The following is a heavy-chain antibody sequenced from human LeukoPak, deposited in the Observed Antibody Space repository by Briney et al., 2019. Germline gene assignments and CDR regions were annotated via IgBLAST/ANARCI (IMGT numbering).Heavy chain of an antibody. CDR3: ARGASSSWYPTGLDWRPKVKWYLDL. D-gene: IGHD6-13*01. Sequence: GGSLRLSCAASGFTVSSNYMNWVRQAPGKGLEWVSVIYSGYTTNYADSVRGRFTISRDNSKNTPYLQMNSLRAEDTAVYYCARGASSSWYPTGLDWRPKVKWYLDLWGRGTLVTVSS. CDR1: GFTVSSNY. V-gene: IGHV3-53*01. J-gene: IGHJ2*01. CDR2: IYSGYTT.